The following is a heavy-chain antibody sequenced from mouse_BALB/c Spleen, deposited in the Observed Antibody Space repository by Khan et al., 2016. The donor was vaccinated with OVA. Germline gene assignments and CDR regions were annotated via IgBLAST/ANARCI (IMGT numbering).Heavy chain of an antibody. J-gene: IGHJ3*01. Sequence: EVELVESGGDLVKPGGSLKLSCAASGFTFSSYSMSWVRQTPDKRLEWVATISSGGDYTYYPANVKGRFTISRDNAKNTLYLQVSSLKSEDTAMYYCASHLTGSFAYWGQGTLVTVSA. CDR2: ISSGGDYT. V-gene: IGHV5-6*01. CDR1: GFTFSSYS. CDR3: ASHLTGSFAY. D-gene: IGHD4-1*01.